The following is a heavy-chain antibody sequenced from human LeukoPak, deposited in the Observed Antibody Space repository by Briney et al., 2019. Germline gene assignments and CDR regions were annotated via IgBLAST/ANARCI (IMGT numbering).Heavy chain of an antibody. Sequence: GGSLRLSCAASGFTFSSYAMSRVRQAPGKGLEWVSAISGSGGSTYYADSVKGRFTISRDNSKNTLYLQMNSLRAEDTAVYYCAKAYFDSSGFGAFDIWGQGTMVTVSS. V-gene: IGHV3-23*01. CDR1: GFTFSSYA. J-gene: IGHJ3*02. CDR3: AKAYFDSSGFGAFDI. CDR2: ISGSGGST. D-gene: IGHD3-22*01.